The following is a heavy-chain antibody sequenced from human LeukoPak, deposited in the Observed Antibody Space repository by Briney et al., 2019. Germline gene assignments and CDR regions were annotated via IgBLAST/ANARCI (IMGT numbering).Heavy chain of an antibody. CDR2: IYVGDSET. J-gene: IGHJ5*02. CDR3: ARHAGELTSGWFDP. CDR1: GYTFASYW. D-gene: IGHD3-10*01. V-gene: IGHV5-51*01. Sequence: NHGESLKISCKGSGYTFASYWIGWVRQVPGRGLEWMGIIYVGDSETKYSPSFQGQVTISADRSISTAYLQWNSLKASDTAMYYCARHAGELTSGWFDPWGQGTLVIVSS.